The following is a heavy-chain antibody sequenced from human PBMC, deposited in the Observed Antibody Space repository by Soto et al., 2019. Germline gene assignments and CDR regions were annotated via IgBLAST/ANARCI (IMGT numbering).Heavy chain of an antibody. J-gene: IGHJ6*02. CDR1: GYSFTSYW. V-gene: IGHV5-10-1*01. CDR2: IDPSDSYI. CDR3: ASQGDYYGSGTDPMDV. Sequence: GESLKISCKGSGYSFTSYWISWVRQMPGKGLEWMGRIDPSDSYINYSPSFQGHVTISADKSISTAYLQWSSLKASDTAMYYCASQGDYYGSGTDPMDVWGQGTMVTVSS. D-gene: IGHD3-10*01.